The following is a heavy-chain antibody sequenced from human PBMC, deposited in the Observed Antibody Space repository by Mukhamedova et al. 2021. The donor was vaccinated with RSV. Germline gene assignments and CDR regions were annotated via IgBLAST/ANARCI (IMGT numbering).Heavy chain of an antibody. CDR3: ATASDRSGYYYVEY. V-gene: IGHV5-51*01. J-gene: IGHJ4*02. CDR2: IYPGDSDT. Sequence: GIIYPGDSDTRYSPSFQGQVTISADKSISTAYLQWSSLKASDTAMYYCATASDRSGYYYVEYWGQGTLVTVSS. D-gene: IGHD3-22*01.